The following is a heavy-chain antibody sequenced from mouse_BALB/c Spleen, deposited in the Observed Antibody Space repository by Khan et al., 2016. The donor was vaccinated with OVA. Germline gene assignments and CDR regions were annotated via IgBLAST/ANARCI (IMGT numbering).Heavy chain of an antibody. V-gene: IGHV2-4-1*01. J-gene: IGHJ3*01. Sequence: QVQLQQSGPGLVQPSQSLSITCTVSGFSLTSYGVHWVRQSPGKGLEWLGVIWSGGSTAYNAAFISRLSISKDNSNSQVFFKMISLQADDTAIYYCARNQGGYYGSSAGFAYWGQGTLVTVSA. D-gene: IGHD1-1*01. CDR3: ARNQGGYYGSSAGFAY. CDR2: IWSGGST. CDR1: GFSLTSYG.